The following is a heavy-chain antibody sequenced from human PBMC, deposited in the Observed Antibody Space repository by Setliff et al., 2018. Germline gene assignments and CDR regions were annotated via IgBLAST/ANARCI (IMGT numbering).Heavy chain of an antibody. D-gene: IGHD1-20*01. Sequence: GVLRLSCVGSGFSFSTYSMAWVRQAPGKGLQWVSGIYGGGGNGGRNTFYADSVKGRFTISRDNSKNTLYLQMNSLRAEDTALYHCAKDRVPDGIWDFDSWGPGSLVTVSS. CDR2: IYGGGGNGGRNT. CDR1: GFSFSTYS. J-gene: IGHJ5*01. CDR3: AKDRVPDGIWDFDS. V-gene: IGHV3-23*03.